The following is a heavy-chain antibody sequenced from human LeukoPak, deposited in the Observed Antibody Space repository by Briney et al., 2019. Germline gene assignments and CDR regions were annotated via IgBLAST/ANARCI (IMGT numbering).Heavy chain of an antibody. J-gene: IGHJ3*02. CDR1: GYTFTSYG. Sequence: ASVKVSCKASGYTFTSYGYNWVRQAPGQGLEWMGWISAYNGNTKYAQKFQGRVTMTTVTSTSTAYMELRSLTSDDTAVYYCARAKTLEPSPSNAFDIWGQGTMVTVSS. CDR3: ARAKTLEPSPSNAFDI. CDR2: ISAYNGNT. D-gene: IGHD1-1*01. V-gene: IGHV1-18*01.